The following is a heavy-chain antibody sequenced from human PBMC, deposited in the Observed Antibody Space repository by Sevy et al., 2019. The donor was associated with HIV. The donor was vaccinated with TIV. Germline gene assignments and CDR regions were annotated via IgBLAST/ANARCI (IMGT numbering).Heavy chain of an antibody. CDR1: RFSFSDYY. J-gene: IGHJ3*02. CDR2: ISSSGSTI. CDR3: ARVGGDLGDALDI. Sequence: GSLRLSCAASRFSFSDYYMIWIRQAPGKGLEWVSYISSSGSTIYFADSVKARVTISRDNAKNSLYLQMNSLRAEDTAVYYCARVGGDLGDALDIWGQGTLVTVSS. D-gene: IGHD4-17*01. V-gene: IGHV3-11*01.